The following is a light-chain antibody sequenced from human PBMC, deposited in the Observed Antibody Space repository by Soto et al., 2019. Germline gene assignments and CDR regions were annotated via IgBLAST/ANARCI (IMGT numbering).Light chain of an antibody. J-gene: IGLJ1*01. CDR1: SSDVGSYNL. CDR2: EVS. V-gene: IGLV2-23*02. Sequence: QSALTQPASVSGSPGQSITISCTGTSSDVGSYNLVSWYQQHPGKAPKLMIYEVSRRPSGVSNRFSGSKSGHTASLTMSGLEAEDESDYYGCSYAGSKTFVYVFGPGIEVIV. CDR3: CSYAGSKTFVYV.